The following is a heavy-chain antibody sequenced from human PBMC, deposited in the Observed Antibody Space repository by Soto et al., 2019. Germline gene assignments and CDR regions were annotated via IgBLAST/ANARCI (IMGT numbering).Heavy chain of an antibody. Sequence: PGGSLRLSCAASGFTFSSYGMHWVRQAPGKGLEWVAVISYDGSNKYYADSVKGRFTISRDNSKNTLYLQMNSLRAEDTAVYYCAKDRVVVSAATLRNLFDSWGQGTLVTVSS. CDR3: AKDRVVVSAATLRNLFDS. D-gene: IGHD2-2*01. CDR1: GFTFSSYG. CDR2: ISYDGSNK. V-gene: IGHV3-30*18. J-gene: IGHJ5*01.